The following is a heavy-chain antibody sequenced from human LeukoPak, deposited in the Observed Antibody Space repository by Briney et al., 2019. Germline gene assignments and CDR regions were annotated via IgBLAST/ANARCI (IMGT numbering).Heavy chain of an antibody. V-gene: IGHV3-21*01. CDR2: ISSSSGFI. CDR1: GFTFSSYS. D-gene: IGHD4-11*01. J-gene: IGHJ5*02. CDR3: ARDRGSYDYSNFGFDP. Sequence: GGSLRLSCAASGFTFSSYSMNWVRKAPGKGLEWVSSISSSSGFIYYADSVKGRFTISRDNAKNSLYLQMNSLRVADTAVYYCARDRGSYDYSNFGFDPWGQGTLVTVSS.